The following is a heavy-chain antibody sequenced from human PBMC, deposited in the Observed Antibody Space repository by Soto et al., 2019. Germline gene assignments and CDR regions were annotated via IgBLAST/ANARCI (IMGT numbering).Heavy chain of an antibody. CDR3: AREGNLEYSSSSLGYYYYYYGMDV. CDR1: GYSFTSYW. CDR2: IDPSDSYT. Sequence: GESLKISCKGSGYSFTSYWISWVRQMPGKGLEWMGRIDPSDSYTNYSPSFQGHVTISADKSISTAYLQWSSLKASDTAMYYCAREGNLEYSSSSLGYYYYYYGMDVWGQGTTVTVSS. D-gene: IGHD6-6*01. V-gene: IGHV5-10-1*01. J-gene: IGHJ6*02.